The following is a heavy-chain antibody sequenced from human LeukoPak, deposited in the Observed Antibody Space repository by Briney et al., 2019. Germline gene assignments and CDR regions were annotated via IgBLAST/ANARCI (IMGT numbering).Heavy chain of an antibody. J-gene: IGHJ4*02. CDR1: GYTFTSYG. V-gene: IGHV1-18*04. CDR2: ISAYNGNT. CDR3: ARWGIVVVPAAMDY. Sequence: ASVKVSCKASGYTFTSYGISWVRQAPGQGLGGMGWISAYNGNTNYAQKLQGRVTMTTDTSTSTAYMELRSLRSDDTAVYYCARWGIVVVPAAMDYWGQGTLVTVSS. D-gene: IGHD2-2*01.